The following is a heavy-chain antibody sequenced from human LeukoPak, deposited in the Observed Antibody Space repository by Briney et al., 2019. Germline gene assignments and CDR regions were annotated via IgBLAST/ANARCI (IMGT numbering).Heavy chain of an antibody. CDR2: IYHSGST. V-gene: IGHV4-30-2*01. Sequence: PSQTLSLTCAVSGGSISSGGYSWSWIRQPPGKGLEWIEYIYHSGSTYYNPSLKSRVTISVDRSKNQFSLKLSSVTAADTAVYYCARAPPSGVRGVYDWFDPWGQGTLVTVSS. CDR1: GGSISSGGYS. J-gene: IGHJ5*02. D-gene: IGHD3-10*01. CDR3: ARAPPSGVRGVYDWFDP.